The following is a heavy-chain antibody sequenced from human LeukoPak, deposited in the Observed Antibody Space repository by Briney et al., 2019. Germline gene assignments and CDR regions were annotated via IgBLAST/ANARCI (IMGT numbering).Heavy chain of an antibody. CDR3: ARGPSSGWHKADY. V-gene: IGHV1-18*01. CDR1: GYTFTSYS. CDR2: ISSYNGNT. Sequence: ASVKVSCKASGYTFTSYSINWVRQAPGQGLEWMGWISSYNGNTNYAQKLQGRVAMTTDTSTSTAYMELRSLRSDDTAVYYCARGPSSGWHKADYWGQGTLVTVSS. J-gene: IGHJ4*02. D-gene: IGHD6-19*01.